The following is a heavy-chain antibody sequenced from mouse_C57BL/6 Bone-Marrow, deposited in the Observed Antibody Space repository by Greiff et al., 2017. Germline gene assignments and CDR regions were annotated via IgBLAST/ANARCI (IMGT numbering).Heavy chain of an antibody. J-gene: IGHJ2*01. CDR2: INPNNGGT. V-gene: IGHV1-18*01. Sequence: VEPGASVKIPCKASGYTFTDYNMDWVKQSHGKSLEWIGDINPNNGGTIYNQKFKGKATLTVDKSSSTAYMELRSLTSEDTAVYYCARTPHYYGSSYVFDYWGQGTTLTVSS. D-gene: IGHD1-1*01. CDR3: ARTPHYYGSSYVFDY. CDR1: GYTFTDYN.